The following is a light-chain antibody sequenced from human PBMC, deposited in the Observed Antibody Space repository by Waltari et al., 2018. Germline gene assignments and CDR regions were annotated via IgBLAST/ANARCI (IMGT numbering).Light chain of an antibody. Sequence: QSVLTQPPSESGTPGQPVSISCSGNSSNIGRNYVHWHQQLPGTAPKLLIYRNNQRPLGVPDRISGSKSGTSASLAISGLRSEDEADYYCATWDDSLSAHVFGGGTKVTVL. CDR2: RNN. V-gene: IGLV1-47*01. CDR3: ATWDDSLSAHV. CDR1: SSNIGRNY. J-gene: IGLJ3*02.